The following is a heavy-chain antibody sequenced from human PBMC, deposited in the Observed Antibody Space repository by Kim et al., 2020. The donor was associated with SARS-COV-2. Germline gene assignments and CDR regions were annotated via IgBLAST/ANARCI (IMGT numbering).Heavy chain of an antibody. CDR1: GFTFSHFA. Sequence: GGSLRLSCAASGFTFSHFAMHWVRQAPGKGLEWVAVITSDGNSRRYADSARGRFTISRDNVNNTLFLQMNSPRAEDTAFYCCGGNPGGDSYTAYRGQGSLVTVSS. D-gene: IGHD2-21*02. J-gene: IGHJ4*02. V-gene: IGHV3-30*04. CDR2: ITSDGNSR. CDR3: GGNPGGDSYTAY.